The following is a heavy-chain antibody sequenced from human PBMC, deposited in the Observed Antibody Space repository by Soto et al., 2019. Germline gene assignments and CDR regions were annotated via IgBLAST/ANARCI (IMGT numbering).Heavy chain of an antibody. D-gene: IGHD2-21*02. CDR2: ISYDGSNK. CDR1: GFTFSSYA. J-gene: IGHJ6*02. CDR3: ARDQLWVVTAPTFYYYYSMDV. V-gene: IGHV3-30-3*01. Sequence: GGSLRLSCAASGFTFSSYAMHWVRQAPGKGLEWVAVISYDGSNKYYADSVKGRFTISRDNSKNTLYLQMNSLRAEDTAVYYCARDQLWVVTAPTFYYYYSMDVWGQGTTVTVSS.